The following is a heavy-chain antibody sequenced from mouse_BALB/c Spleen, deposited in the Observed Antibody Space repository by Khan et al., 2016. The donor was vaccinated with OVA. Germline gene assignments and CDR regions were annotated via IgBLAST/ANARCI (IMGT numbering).Heavy chain of an antibody. V-gene: IGHV2-2*02. CDR2: IWSAGST. J-gene: IGHJ3*01. CDR1: GFSLPNYS. CDR3: ARRGYDYGRGVLFAY. Sequence: QVQLKESGPGLVQPSQSLSITCTVSGFSLPNYSVHWVRQSPGKGLEWLGVIWSAGSTDYNEAFISRLTISKDNSRSQVFFKMNNLQPNDTAIYYCARRGYDYGRGVLFAYWGQGTLVTVSA. D-gene: IGHD2-4*01.